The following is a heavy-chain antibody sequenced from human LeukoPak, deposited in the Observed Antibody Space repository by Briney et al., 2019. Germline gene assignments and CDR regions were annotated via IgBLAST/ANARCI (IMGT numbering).Heavy chain of an antibody. Sequence: PGGSLRLSCAASGFTVSSSCMSWVRQAPGRGLEWVSVIYSGGSTDYAESVKGRFTISRDNSKNTLYLQMNSLRAEDTAVYYCARDRRDGYCLGHWGQGTPVTVSS. V-gene: IGHV3-66*01. CDR3: ARDRRDGYCLGH. J-gene: IGHJ5*02. CDR1: GFTVSSSC. D-gene: IGHD5-24*01. CDR2: IYSGGST.